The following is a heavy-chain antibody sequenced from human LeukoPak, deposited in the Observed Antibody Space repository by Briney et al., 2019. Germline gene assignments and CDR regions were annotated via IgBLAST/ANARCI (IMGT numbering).Heavy chain of an antibody. CDR2: IRYDGSNK. D-gene: IGHD2-2*01. J-gene: IGHJ4*02. CDR1: GFSFSSYD. V-gene: IGHV3-30*02. Sequence: PGGSLRLSCAASGFSFSSYDMHWVRQAPGKGLEWVAFIRYDGSNKYYADSVKGRFTISRDNSKNTVYLQMNSLRAEDTAVYYCAKHLEEYCTSTSCGIDYWGQGTLVTVSS. CDR3: AKHLEEYCTSTSCGIDY.